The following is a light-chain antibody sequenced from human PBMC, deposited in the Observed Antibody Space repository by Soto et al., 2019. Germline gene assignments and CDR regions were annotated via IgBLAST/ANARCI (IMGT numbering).Light chain of an antibody. Sequence: EIVLTQSPATLSLSPGERATLSCRASQTIVTYLAWYQHKPGQTPRLLIYDASNRATGVPARFSGSGSGTDFTLTISNLEPEDVAIYYCQQRYNWPPFTFGPGTKVDIK. CDR2: DAS. CDR1: QTIVTY. J-gene: IGKJ3*01. CDR3: QQRYNWPPFT. V-gene: IGKV3-11*01.